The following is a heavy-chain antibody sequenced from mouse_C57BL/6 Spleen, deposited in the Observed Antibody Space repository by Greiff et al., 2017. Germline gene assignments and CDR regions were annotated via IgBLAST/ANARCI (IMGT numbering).Heavy chain of an antibody. Sequence: VKLMESGAELVKPGASVKLSCKASGYTFTSYWMQWVKQRPGQGLEWIGEIDPSDSYTNYNQKFKGKATLTVDTSSSTAYMQLSSLTSEDSAVYYCAKGDYDGGFDYWGQGTTLTVSS. CDR1: GYTFTSYW. CDR2: IDPSDSYT. D-gene: IGHD2-4*01. J-gene: IGHJ2*01. CDR3: AKGDYDGGFDY. V-gene: IGHV1-50*01.